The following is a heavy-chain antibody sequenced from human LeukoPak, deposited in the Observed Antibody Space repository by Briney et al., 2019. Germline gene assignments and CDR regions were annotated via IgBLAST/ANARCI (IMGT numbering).Heavy chain of an antibody. CDR2: ISWDGGST. V-gene: IGHV3-43D*04. CDR1: GFLFDVYA. CDR3: AKAGSGYSVYYFDY. Sequence: GGFLRLSCAASGFLFDVYAVHGVRQAPGKGLEWVSLISWDGGSTYYADSVKGRFTISRDNSKNSLYLQMNSLRAEDTALYYCAKAGSGYSVYYFDYWGQGTLVTVSS. J-gene: IGHJ4*02. D-gene: IGHD3-22*01.